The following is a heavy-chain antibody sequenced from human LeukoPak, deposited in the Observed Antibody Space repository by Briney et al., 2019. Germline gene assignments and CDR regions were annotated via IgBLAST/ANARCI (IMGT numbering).Heavy chain of an antibody. Sequence: PGGSLRLSCAASGFTFDDYAMHWVRHAPGKGLEWVSGISWNSGSIGYADSVKGRFTISRDNAKNSLYLQMDSLGAEDTALYYCATSYYYGSGSYLDYWGQGTLVTVSS. J-gene: IGHJ4*02. CDR2: ISWNSGSI. CDR1: GFTFDDYA. CDR3: ATSYYYGSGSYLDY. V-gene: IGHV3-9*01. D-gene: IGHD3-10*01.